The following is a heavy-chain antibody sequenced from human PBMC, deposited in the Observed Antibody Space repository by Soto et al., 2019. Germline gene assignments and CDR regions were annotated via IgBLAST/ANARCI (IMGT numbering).Heavy chain of an antibody. CDR1: GGSISSSSYY. D-gene: IGHD3-3*01. V-gene: IGHV4-39*01. CDR3: ARHVHDFRLYYYGMDV. J-gene: IGHJ6*02. Sequence: SETLSLTCTVSGGSISSSSYYWGWIRQPPGKGLEWIGSIYYSGSTYYNPSLKSRVTISVDTSKNQFSLKLSSVTAADTAVYYCARHVHDFRLYYYGMDVWGQGTTVTVSS. CDR2: IYYSGST.